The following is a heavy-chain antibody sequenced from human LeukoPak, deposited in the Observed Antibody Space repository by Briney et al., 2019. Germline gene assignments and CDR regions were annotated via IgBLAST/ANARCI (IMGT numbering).Heavy chain of an antibody. CDR3: ASSKGGRYHEGFDY. V-gene: IGHV3-23*01. J-gene: IGHJ4*02. D-gene: IGHD1-26*01. CDR2: ISDSGANT. Sequence: GGSLRLSCAASGFTLINHAMSWVRQVPGKGLEWVSAISDSGANTYFADSVKGRFTISRDNSKNTLYLQMNSLRAEDTAVYYCASSKGGRYHEGFDYWGQGTLVTVSS. CDR1: GFTLINHA.